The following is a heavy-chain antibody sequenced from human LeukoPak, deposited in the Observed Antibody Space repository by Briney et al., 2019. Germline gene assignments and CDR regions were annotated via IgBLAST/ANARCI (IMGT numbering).Heavy chain of an antibody. CDR1: GGSISSSSYY. D-gene: IGHD2-21*01. CDR2: INYSGST. Sequence: SETLSLTCTVSGGSISSSSYYWGWIRQPPGKGLEWIGSINYSGSTYYNPSLKSRVTISVDTSENQFSLKLSSVTAADTAVYYCARESPGRYYSYAFDIWGQGTMVTVSS. J-gene: IGHJ3*02. CDR3: ARESPGRYYSYAFDI. V-gene: IGHV4-39*07.